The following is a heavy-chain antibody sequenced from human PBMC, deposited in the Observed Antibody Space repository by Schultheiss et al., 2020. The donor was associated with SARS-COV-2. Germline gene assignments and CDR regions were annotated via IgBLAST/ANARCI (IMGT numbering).Heavy chain of an antibody. CDR3: ARWYRDAFDI. J-gene: IGHJ3*02. Sequence: GGSLRLSCAASGFTFSRYGMHWVRQATGKGLEWVSAIGTAGDTYYPGSVKGRFTISRENAKNSLYLQMNSLRAGDTAVYYCARWYRDAFDIWGQGTMVTVSS. V-gene: IGHV3-13*01. D-gene: IGHD2-15*01. CDR1: GFTFSRYG. CDR2: IGTAGDT.